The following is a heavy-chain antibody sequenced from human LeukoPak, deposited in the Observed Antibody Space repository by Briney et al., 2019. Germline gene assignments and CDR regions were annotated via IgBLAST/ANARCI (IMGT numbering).Heavy chain of an antibody. CDR3: AKYIFSSTPYFDY. Sequence: GGSLRLSCAASGFTFGTFAMTWVRQAPGKRPEWVSSITNSGSSTYYADSVRGRFTISRDNSKNTLYLQMFGLRAEDTAVYFCAKYIFSSTPYFDYWGQGTLVTVSS. CDR2: ITNSGSST. D-gene: IGHD6-13*01. J-gene: IGHJ4*02. CDR1: GFTFGTFA. V-gene: IGHV3-23*01.